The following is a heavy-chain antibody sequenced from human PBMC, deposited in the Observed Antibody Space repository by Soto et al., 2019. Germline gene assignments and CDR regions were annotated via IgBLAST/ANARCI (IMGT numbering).Heavy chain of an antibody. CDR2: INHSGST. D-gene: IGHD2-21*01. Sequence: QVQLQQWGAGLLKPSETLSLTCAVYGGSFSGYYWSWIRQPPGKGLEWIGEINHSGSTNYNPSLKSRVTISVDTSKNQFSLKLSSVTAADTAVYYCARGRGDPYYYYYMDVWGKGTTVTVSS. CDR3: ARGRGDPYYYYYMDV. CDR1: GGSFSGYY. V-gene: IGHV4-34*01. J-gene: IGHJ6*03.